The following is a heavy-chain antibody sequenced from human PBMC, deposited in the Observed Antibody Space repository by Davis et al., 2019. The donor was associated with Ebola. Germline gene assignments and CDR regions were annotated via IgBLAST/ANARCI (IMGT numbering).Heavy chain of an antibody. CDR1: GYSFTSYW. V-gene: IGHV5-10-1*01. Sequence: KVPCNGSGYSFTSYWISWVRQMPGKGLEWMGRIDPSDSYTNYSPSFQGHVTISADKSISTAYLQWSSLKASDTAMYYCARHVFDFDMAFDYWGQGTLVTVSS. CDR2: IDPSDSYT. D-gene: IGHD2-21*01. J-gene: IGHJ4*02. CDR3: ARHVFDFDMAFDY.